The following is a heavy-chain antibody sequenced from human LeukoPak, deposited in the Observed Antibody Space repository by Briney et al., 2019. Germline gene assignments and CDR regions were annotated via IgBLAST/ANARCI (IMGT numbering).Heavy chain of an antibody. Sequence: GASVKVSCKASGGTFSSYAISWVRQAPGQGLEWMGGIIPIFGTADYAQKFQGRVTITADESTSTAYMELSSLRSEDTAVYYCARAFSSGYYCALDYWGQGTLVTVSS. CDR2: IIPIFGTA. CDR3: ARAFSSGYYCALDY. J-gene: IGHJ4*02. CDR1: GGTFSSYA. V-gene: IGHV1-69*01. D-gene: IGHD3-22*01.